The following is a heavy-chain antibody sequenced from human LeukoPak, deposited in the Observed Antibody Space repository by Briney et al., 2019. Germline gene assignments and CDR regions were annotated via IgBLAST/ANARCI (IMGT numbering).Heavy chain of an antibody. D-gene: IGHD3-22*01. CDR2: FDPEDGET. V-gene: IGHV1-24*01. CDR3: ATPRSKDSGWTFDY. CDR1: GYTLTELS. J-gene: IGHJ4*02. Sequence: ASVTVSCKVSGYTLTELSMHWVRQAPGKGLEWMGGFDPEDGETIYAQKFQGRVTMTEDTSTDTAYMELRSLRSEDTAVYYCATPRSKDSGWTFDYRGQGTLVTVSS.